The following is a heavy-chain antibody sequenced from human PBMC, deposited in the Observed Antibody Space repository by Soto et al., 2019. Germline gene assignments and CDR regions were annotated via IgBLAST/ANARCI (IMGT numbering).Heavy chain of an antibody. D-gene: IGHD2-15*01. Sequence: SETLSLTCTVSGGSISGYYWSWIRQPPGKGLEWIGYIPYSGSTNYEPSLKSRVTISVDTSKNQFSLKLISVTAADTAVYYCARYYCGGGNCQGFDIWGQGTMVTVSS. V-gene: IGHV4-59*08. CDR2: IPYSGST. J-gene: IGHJ3*02. CDR1: GGSISGYY. CDR3: ARYYCGGGNCQGFDI.